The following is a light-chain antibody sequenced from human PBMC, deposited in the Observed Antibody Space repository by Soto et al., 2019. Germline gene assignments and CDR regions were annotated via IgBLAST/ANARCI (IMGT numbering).Light chain of an antibody. CDR1: SSNIGSNT. CDR2: ANN. V-gene: IGLV1-44*01. J-gene: IGLJ3*02. Sequence: QSVLIQPPSASGTPGQRVTISCSGRSSNIGSNTVNWYQQLPGTAPKLLIYANNQRPSGVPDRFSGSKSGTSASLAISGLQSEDEADYYCSAWDDSLNGVVFGGGTKLTVL. CDR3: SAWDDSLNGVV.